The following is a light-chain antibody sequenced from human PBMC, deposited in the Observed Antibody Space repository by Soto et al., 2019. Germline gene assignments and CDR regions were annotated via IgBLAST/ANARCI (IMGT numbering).Light chain of an antibody. V-gene: IGLV1-47*01. CDR1: SSNIGRNY. J-gene: IGLJ2*01. Sequence: QSVLTQPPSASGTPGQRVTISCSGSSSNIGRNYVFWFQQLPGRAPKLLIYNSNQRPSGVPDRFSGSKSGTPASLAISGLRSGDEADYYCATWDDSLSAVVFGGGTKLTVL. CDR3: ATWDDSLSAVV. CDR2: NSN.